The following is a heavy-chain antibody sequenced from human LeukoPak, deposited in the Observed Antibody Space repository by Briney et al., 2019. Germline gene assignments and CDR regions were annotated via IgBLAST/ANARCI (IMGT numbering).Heavy chain of an antibody. CDR1: GGTFSSYA. D-gene: IGHD4-17*01. CDR3: ARADYYGDYPNRFDY. V-gene: IGHV1-69*13. CDR2: ITPIFGTA. Sequence: GASVKVSCKASGGTFSSYAISWVRQAPGQGLEWMGGITPIFGTANYAQKFQGRVTITADESTSTAYMELSSLRSEDTAVYYCARADYYGDYPNRFDYWGQGTLVTVSS. J-gene: IGHJ4*02.